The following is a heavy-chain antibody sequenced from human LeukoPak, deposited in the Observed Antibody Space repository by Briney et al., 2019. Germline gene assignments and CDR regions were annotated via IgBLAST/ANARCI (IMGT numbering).Heavy chain of an antibody. D-gene: IGHD6-19*01. Sequence: GASVKVSCKASGYTFTSYYMHWVRQAPGQGLEWMGIINPSGGSTSYAQKFQGRVTMTRDTSTSTVYMELSSQRSEDTAVYYCAREVAYRAVAGLPYFQHWGQGTLVTVSS. CDR3: AREVAYRAVAGLPYFQH. CDR1: GYTFTSYY. CDR2: INPSGGST. V-gene: IGHV1-46*01. J-gene: IGHJ1*01.